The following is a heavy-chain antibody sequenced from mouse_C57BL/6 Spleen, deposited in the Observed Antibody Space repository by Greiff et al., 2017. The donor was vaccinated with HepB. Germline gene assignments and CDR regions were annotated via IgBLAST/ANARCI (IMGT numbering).Heavy chain of an antibody. Sequence: VNLVESGPELVKPGASVKISCKASGYSFTSYYIHWVKQRPGQGLEWIGWIYPGSGNTKYNEKFKGKATLTADTSSSTAYMQLSSLTSEDSAVYYCAKTELTGTRNFDYWGQGTTLTVSS. D-gene: IGHD4-1*01. CDR1: GYSFTSYY. CDR2: IYPGSGNT. J-gene: IGHJ2*01. V-gene: IGHV1-66*01. CDR3: AKTELTGTRNFDY.